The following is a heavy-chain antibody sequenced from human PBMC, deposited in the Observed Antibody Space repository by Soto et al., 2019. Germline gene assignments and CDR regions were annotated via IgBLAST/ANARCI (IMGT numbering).Heavy chain of an antibody. J-gene: IGHJ4*02. CDR3: ARGLSVTVFDN. CDR1: GGSISTGGYY. V-gene: IGHV4-31*03. CDR2: IYYSGST. D-gene: IGHD4-17*01. Sequence: QVQLQESGPGLVKPSQTLSLTCTVSGGSISTGGYYWTWIRQHPGKGLEWIGYIYYSGSTYYNPSLKSRVTTSVDTSKNQFSLKLSSVTAADTAVYYCARGLSVTVFDNWGQGTLVTVSS.